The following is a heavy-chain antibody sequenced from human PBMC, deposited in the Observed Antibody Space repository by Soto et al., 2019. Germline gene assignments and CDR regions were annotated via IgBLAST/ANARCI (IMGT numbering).Heavy chain of an antibody. CDR3: ALRSMAVVPEY. V-gene: IGHV4-59*01. D-gene: IGHD3-22*01. CDR1: GWSINTYY. J-gene: IGHJ4*02. CDR2: IYYRANP. Sequence: SETLSLTCTVSGWSINTYYWSWIRQPPGKGLEWIGYIYYRANPNYNPSLKSRVTISQDTSKNQFSLKLSSVTAADTAVYYCALRSMAVVPEYWGQGALVTVSS.